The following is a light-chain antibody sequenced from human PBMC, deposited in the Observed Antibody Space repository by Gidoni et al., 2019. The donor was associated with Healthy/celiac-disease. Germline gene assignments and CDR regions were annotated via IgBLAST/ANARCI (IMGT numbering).Light chain of an antibody. J-gene: IGKJ1*01. Sequence: DIQTTQSPSSLSASVGDRVTITCRASQGISNYLAWYQQKPGKVPKLLIYAASTLQSGVPSRFSGSGSGTDFTLTISSRQPEDVATYYCQKYNSAPRTFXQXTKVEIK. CDR2: AAS. V-gene: IGKV1-27*01. CDR1: QGISNY. CDR3: QKYNSAPRT.